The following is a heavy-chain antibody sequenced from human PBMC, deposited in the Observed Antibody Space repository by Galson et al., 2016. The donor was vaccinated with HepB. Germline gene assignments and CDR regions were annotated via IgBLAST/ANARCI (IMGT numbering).Heavy chain of an antibody. CDR3: ARGVYGDFGGDAFDI. V-gene: IGHV3-30*03. CDR1: GLTFSSNV. Sequence: SLRLSCAASGLTFSSNVMHWVRQAPGKGLQWLAVISYDGSHKYNGDSVKGRFTISRDNSKNTLYLQMNSLRVEDTAVYYCARGVYGDFGGDAFDIWGHGTLVSVSS. J-gene: IGHJ3*02. CDR2: ISYDGSHK. D-gene: IGHD4-17*01.